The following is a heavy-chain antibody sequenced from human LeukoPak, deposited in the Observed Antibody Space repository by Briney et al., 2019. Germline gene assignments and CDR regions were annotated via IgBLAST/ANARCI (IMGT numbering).Heavy chain of an antibody. Sequence: ASVKVSCKASGYTFTGYYMHWVRQAPGQGLEWMGRINPNSGGTNYAQKFQGRVTITADKSTSTAYMELSSLRSEDTAVYYCARVGGYDYGDYPLFYWGQGTLVTVSS. J-gene: IGHJ4*02. V-gene: IGHV1-2*06. D-gene: IGHD4-17*01. CDR2: INPNSGGT. CDR1: GYTFTGYY. CDR3: ARVGGYDYGDYPLFY.